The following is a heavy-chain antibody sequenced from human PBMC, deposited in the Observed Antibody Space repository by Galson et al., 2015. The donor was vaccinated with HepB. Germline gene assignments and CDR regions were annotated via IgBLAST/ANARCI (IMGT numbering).Heavy chain of an antibody. Sequence: SLRLSCAASGFTFSNYGMHWVRQAPGKGLEWVAVISYDGSNKCYADSVKGRFTISRDNSKNTLYLQMNSLRAEDTASYYCAKDPYLYSALAGTMAGFDYWGQGTLVTVSS. D-gene: IGHD6-19*01. V-gene: IGHV3-30*18. CDR1: GFTFSNYG. J-gene: IGHJ4*02. CDR2: ISYDGSNK. CDR3: AKDPYLYSALAGTMAGFDY.